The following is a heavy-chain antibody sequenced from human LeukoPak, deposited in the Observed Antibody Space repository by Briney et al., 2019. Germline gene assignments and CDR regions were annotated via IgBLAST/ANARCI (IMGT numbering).Heavy chain of an antibody. V-gene: IGHV1-69*05. CDR3: ARAPRSDYDFWSGYFDY. D-gene: IGHD3-3*01. Sequence: GASVKVSCKASGGTFSSYAISWVRQAPGQGLEWMGGIIPIFGTANYAQKFQGRVTITTDESTSTAYMELSSLRSEDTAVYYCARAPRSDYDFWSGYFDYWGQGTLVTVSS. CDR1: GGTFSSYA. J-gene: IGHJ4*02. CDR2: IIPIFGTA.